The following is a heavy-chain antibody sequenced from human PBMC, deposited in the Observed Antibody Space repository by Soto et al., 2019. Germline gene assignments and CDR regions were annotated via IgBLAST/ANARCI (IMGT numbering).Heavy chain of an antibody. J-gene: IGHJ4*02. V-gene: IGHV3-30*18. D-gene: IGHD3-16*02. CDR2: ISYDGSNK. Sequence: GGSLRLSCAASGFTFSSYGMHWVRQAPGKGLEWVAVISYDGSNKYYADSVKGRFTISRDNSKNTLYLQMNSLRAEDTAVYYCAKERPPYYIWGSYRATDFDYWGQGTLVTVSS. CDR1: GFTFSSYG. CDR3: AKERPPYYIWGSYRATDFDY.